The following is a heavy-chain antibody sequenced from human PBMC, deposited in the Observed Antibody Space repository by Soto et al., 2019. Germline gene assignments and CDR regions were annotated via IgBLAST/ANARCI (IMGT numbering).Heavy chain of an antibody. J-gene: IGHJ4*02. CDR1: GFTFSSHS. V-gene: IGHV3-48*02. CDR2: ISGSGATK. D-gene: IGHD5-18*01. CDR3: ARAIRGFSYVVDY. Sequence: GGSLRLSCAASGFTFSSHSINWVRQAPGKGLEWVSYISGSGATKYYADSVKGRFTISRDNARNSLYLQMSSLSDEDTAVYYCARAIRGFSYVVDYWGQGTLVTVS.